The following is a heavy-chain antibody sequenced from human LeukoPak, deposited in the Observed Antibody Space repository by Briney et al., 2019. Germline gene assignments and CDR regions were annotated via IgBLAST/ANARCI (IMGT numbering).Heavy chain of an antibody. Sequence: GRSLRLSCAASGFTFSSYGVHWVRQAPGKGLEWVAVISYVGRNKYYADSVKGRFTISRDNSKNTLYLQMNSLRAEDTAVYYCAKSGEQWLVLGAPGYWGQGTLVTVSS. J-gene: IGHJ4*02. V-gene: IGHV3-30*18. D-gene: IGHD6-19*01. CDR3: AKSGEQWLVLGAPGY. CDR2: ISYVGRNK. CDR1: GFTFSSYG.